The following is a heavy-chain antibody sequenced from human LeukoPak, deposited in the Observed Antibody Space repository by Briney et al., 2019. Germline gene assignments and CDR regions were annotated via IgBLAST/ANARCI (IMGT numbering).Heavy chain of an antibody. Sequence: SETLSLTCAVSGYSISSGYYWGWIRQPPGKGLEWIASIYYSGNSYYNPSLKSRATISVNTSKNRFSLKLSSVTAADTAQYYCARTSYYYDDSGHPGYFDYWGLGTLVTVSS. J-gene: IGHJ4*02. CDR1: GYSISSGYY. D-gene: IGHD3-22*01. CDR3: ARTSYYYDDSGHPGYFDY. CDR2: IYYSGNS. V-gene: IGHV4-38-2*01.